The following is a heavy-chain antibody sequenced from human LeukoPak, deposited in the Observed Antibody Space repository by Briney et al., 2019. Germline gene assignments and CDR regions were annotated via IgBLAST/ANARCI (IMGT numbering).Heavy chain of an antibody. D-gene: IGHD1-26*01. CDR3: ARGIMGATSFDY. CDR1: GFTVNSNY. V-gene: IGHV3-66*01. CDR2: IYRDGST. Sequence: PGGSLRLSCAASGFTVNSNYMSWVRQAPGKGLEWVSVIYRDGSTYYADSVKGRFTISRDNSKNTLYVQMSSLRADDTAVYYCARGIMGATSFDYWGQGTLVTVSS. J-gene: IGHJ4*02.